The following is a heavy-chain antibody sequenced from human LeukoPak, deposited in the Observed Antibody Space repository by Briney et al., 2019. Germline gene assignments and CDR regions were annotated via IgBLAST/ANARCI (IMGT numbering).Heavy chain of an antibody. V-gene: IGHV4-59*01. CDR1: GGSISSYY. CDR2: IYYSGST. Sequence: SETPSLTCTVSGGSISSYYWSWIRQPPGKGLEWIGYIYYSGSTNYNPSLKSRVTISVDTSKNQFSLKLSSVTAADTAVYYCASFYGSGTTGVDYWGQGTLVTVSS. J-gene: IGHJ4*02. CDR3: ASFYGSGTTGVDY. D-gene: IGHD3-10*01.